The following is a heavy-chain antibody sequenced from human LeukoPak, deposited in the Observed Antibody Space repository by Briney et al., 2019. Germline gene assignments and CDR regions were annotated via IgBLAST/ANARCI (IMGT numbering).Heavy chain of an antibody. CDR3: AKETSIVVVPAASDY. J-gene: IGHJ4*02. V-gene: IGHV3-23*01. Sequence: QPGGSLRLSCAASGFTFSSYSMNWVRQAPGKGLEWVSAISGSGGSTYYADSVKGRFAISRDNSKNTLYLQMNSLRAEDTAVYYCAKETSIVVVPAASDYWGQGTLVTVSS. CDR2: ISGSGGST. CDR1: GFTFSSYS. D-gene: IGHD2-2*01.